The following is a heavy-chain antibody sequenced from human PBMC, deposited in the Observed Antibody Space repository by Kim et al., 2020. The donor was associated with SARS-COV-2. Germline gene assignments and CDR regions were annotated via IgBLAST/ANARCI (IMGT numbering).Heavy chain of an antibody. Sequence: ASVKVSCKASGYTFTSYYMHWVRQAPGQGLEWMGIINPSGGSTSYAQKFQGRVTMTRDTSTSTVYMELSSLRSEDTAVYYCTGELHYYDSSGYCPLDYWGQGTLVTVSS. CDR3: TGELHYYDSSGYCPLDY. CDR2: INPSGGST. V-gene: IGHV1-46*01. J-gene: IGHJ4*02. D-gene: IGHD3-22*01. CDR1: GYTFTSYY.